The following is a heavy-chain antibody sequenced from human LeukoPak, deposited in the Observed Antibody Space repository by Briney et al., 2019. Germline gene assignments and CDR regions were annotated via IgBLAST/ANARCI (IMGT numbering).Heavy chain of an antibody. CDR1: GFTFGDYA. CDR2: IRSKAYGGTT. V-gene: IGHV3-49*04. CDR3: TRDKAGSSSS. D-gene: IGHD6-13*01. J-gene: IGHJ4*02. Sequence: GGSLRLSCTASGFTFGDYAMSWVRQAPGKGLEWVGFIRSKAYGGTTEYAASVKGRFTISRDDSKSIAYLQMNSLKTEDTAVYYCTRDKAGSSSSWGQGTLVTVSS.